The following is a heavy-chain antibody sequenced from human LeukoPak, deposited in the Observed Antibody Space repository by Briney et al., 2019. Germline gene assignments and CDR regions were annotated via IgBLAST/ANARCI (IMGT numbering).Heavy chain of an antibody. D-gene: IGHD6-19*01. Sequence: ASVKVSCKASGYIFTSYYIHWVRQAPRQGLEWMGIINPSGGNSNYAQKFQGRVTMTRDASTSTVYMELSSLRSGDTAAYYCARFAVHRRLAVAGQFGLDYWGQGTLVTVSS. CDR3: ARFAVHRRLAVAGQFGLDY. CDR2: INPSGGNS. J-gene: IGHJ4*02. V-gene: IGHV1-46*01. CDR1: GYIFTSYY.